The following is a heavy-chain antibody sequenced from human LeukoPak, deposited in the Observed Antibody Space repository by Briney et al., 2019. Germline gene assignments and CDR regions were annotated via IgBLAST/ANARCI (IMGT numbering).Heavy chain of an antibody. CDR3: ARGLGTTDY. D-gene: IGHD1-7*01. V-gene: IGHV4-59*01. CDR2: IYYSGST. J-gene: IGHJ4*02. Sequence: SETLSLTCTVSGGSISSYYWSWIRQPPGKGLEWIGYIYYSGSTNYNPSLKSRVAISVDTSKNQFSLKLSSVTAADTAVYYCARGLGTTDYWGQGTLVTVSS. CDR1: GGSISSYY.